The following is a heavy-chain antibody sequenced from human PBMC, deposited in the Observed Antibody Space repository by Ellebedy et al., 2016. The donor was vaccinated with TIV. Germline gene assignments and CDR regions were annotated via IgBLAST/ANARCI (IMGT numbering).Heavy chain of an antibody. D-gene: IGHD2-15*01. CDR3: ARDLVGYCSGGSCRYGMDV. J-gene: IGHJ6*02. Sequence: AASVKVSCKASGYTFTSYYMHWVRQAPGQGLEWMGIINPSGGSTSYAQKFQGRVTMTRDTSTSTVYMELSSLRSEDTAVYYCARDLVGYCSGGSCRYGMDVWGQGTTVTVSS. V-gene: IGHV1-46*01. CDR2: INPSGGST. CDR1: GYTFTSYY.